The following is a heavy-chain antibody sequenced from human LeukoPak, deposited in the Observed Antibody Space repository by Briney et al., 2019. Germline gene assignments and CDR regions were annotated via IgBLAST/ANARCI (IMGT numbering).Heavy chain of an antibody. D-gene: IGHD6-13*01. CDR2: IYSTGST. Sequence: SETLSLTCTVSGGSISSYYWSWIRQPAGKGLEYLGRIYSTGSTNYNPSLRSRVTISVDTSKNHFSLKLSSVTAADTAVYYCARNGIAAAVYWYFDLWGRGTLVTVSS. J-gene: IGHJ2*01. CDR3: ARNGIAAAVYWYFDL. V-gene: IGHV4-4*07. CDR1: GGSISSYY.